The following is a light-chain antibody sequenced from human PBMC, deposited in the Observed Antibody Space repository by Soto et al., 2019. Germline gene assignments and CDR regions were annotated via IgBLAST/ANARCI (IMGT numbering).Light chain of an antibody. J-gene: IGKJ1*01. Sequence: DIQMTQSPSTLSVSAGERATLSCSASQCVRSKLAWYQQKPGQPPRLLISDASTRATGIPSRFSGSRSGTEFTLTISSLKSEDFAVYYCQQYDSCPRTFGLGTKVDIK. CDR2: DAS. V-gene: IGKV3-15*01. CDR1: QCVRSK. CDR3: QQYDSCPRT.